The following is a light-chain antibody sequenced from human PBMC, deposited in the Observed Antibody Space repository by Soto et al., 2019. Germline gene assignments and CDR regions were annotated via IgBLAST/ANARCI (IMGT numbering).Light chain of an antibody. CDR2: AAS. CDR3: QQGYSTPWT. CDR1: ENINFY. Sequence: DIQMTQSPASLSASVGDRVTITCRASENINFYLHWYQQKPGKAPKLLIYAASTSQSGVPSRFSGSGSGTDFTLTLNSLQPEDFATYYCQQGYSTPWTFGQGTKVEIK. V-gene: IGKV1-39*01. J-gene: IGKJ1*01.